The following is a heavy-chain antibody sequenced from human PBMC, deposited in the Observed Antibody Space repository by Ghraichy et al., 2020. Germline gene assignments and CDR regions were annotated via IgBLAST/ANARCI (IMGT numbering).Heavy chain of an antibody. CDR3: ARGESRSGSYHFDY. V-gene: IGHV3-53*01. CDR1: GFTVSSNY. Sequence: GGSLRLSCAASGFTVSSNYMSWVRQAPGKGLEWVSVIYSGGSTYYADSVKGRFTISRDNSKNTLYLQMNSLRAEDTAVYYCARGESRSGSYHFDYWGQGTLVTVSS. CDR2: IYSGGST. J-gene: IGHJ4*02. D-gene: IGHD1-26*01.